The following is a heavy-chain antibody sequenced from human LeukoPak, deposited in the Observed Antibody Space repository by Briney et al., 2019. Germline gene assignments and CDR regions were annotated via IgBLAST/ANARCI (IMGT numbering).Heavy chain of an antibody. CDR2: IYYSGST. D-gene: IGHD1-26*01. CDR3: ARLEHGSWATNYFDY. Sequence: KPSETLPLTCTVSGGSISSYYWSWIRQPPGKGLEWIGYIYYSGSTNYNPSLKSRVTISVDTSKSQFSLKLTSVTAADTAVYYCARLEHGSWATNYFDYWGQGTLVTVSS. J-gene: IGHJ4*02. V-gene: IGHV4-59*08. CDR1: GGSISSYY.